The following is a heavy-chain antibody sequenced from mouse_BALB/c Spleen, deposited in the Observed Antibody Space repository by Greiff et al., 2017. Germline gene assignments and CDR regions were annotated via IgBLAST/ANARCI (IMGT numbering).Heavy chain of an antibody. CDR2: IYPGDGDT. CDR3: ARRDGYYPDY. CDR1: GYTFTSYW. V-gene: IGHV1-87*01. D-gene: IGHD2-3*01. J-gene: IGHJ2*01. Sequence: VQLQQSGAELARPGASVKLSCKASGYTFTSYWMQWVKQRPGQGLEWIGAIYPGDGDTRYTQKFKGKATLTADKSSSTAYMQLSSLASEDSAVYYCARRDGYYPDYWGQGTTLTVSS.